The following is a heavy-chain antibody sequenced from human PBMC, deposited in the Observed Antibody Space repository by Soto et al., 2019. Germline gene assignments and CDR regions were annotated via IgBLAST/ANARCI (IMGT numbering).Heavy chain of an antibody. CDR1: GFTFSSYA. Sequence: GGSLRLSCAASGFTFSSYAMHWVRQAPGKGLEWVAVISYDGSNKYYADSVKGRFTISRDNSKNTLYLQMNSLRAEDTAVYYCARDRGYNHPRWFDPWGQGTLVTVSS. CDR2: ISYDGSNK. D-gene: IGHD1-1*01. V-gene: IGHV3-30-3*01. J-gene: IGHJ5*02. CDR3: ARDRGYNHPRWFDP.